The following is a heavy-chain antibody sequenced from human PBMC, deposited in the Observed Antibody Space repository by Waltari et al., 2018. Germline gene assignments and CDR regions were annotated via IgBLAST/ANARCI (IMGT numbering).Heavy chain of an antibody. CDR3: ATDRGDGYLDY. Sequence: EVQLVQSGAEVKKPGATVKISCKVSGYTFTDYYMHWVQQAPGQGLEWMGLVDPEEGETIDADKFQGRGTITADTSTDTAYMELSSLRSEDTAVYYCATDRGDGYLDYRGQGTLVTVSS. CDR1: GYTFTDYY. V-gene: IGHV1-69-2*01. CDR2: VDPEEGET. J-gene: IGHJ4*02.